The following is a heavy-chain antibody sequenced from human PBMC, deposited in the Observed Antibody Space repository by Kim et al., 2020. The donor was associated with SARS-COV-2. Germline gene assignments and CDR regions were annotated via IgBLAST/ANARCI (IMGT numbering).Heavy chain of an antibody. D-gene: IGHD3-3*02. V-gene: IGHV3-9*01. J-gene: IGHJ6*02. CDR2: I. CDR3: TKDVLAGGADV. Sequence: IGYAHSVKGRFTTSIDKAKNSLYLQMNSLRPEDTALYYCTKDVLAGGADVWGQGTAVIVSS.